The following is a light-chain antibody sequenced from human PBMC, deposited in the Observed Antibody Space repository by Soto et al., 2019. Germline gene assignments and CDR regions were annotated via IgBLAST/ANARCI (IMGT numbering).Light chain of an antibody. Sequence: EIVMTQSPATLSVSPGERATLSCRASQSVSSNLAWYQQKPGQAPRLLINDASTRAAGVPARFSGSGSGTEFTLTISSLQPEDSGTYYCQQGFSTPITFGQGTRLEIK. J-gene: IGKJ5*01. CDR1: QSVSSN. CDR2: DAS. V-gene: IGKV3-15*01. CDR3: QQGFSTPIT.